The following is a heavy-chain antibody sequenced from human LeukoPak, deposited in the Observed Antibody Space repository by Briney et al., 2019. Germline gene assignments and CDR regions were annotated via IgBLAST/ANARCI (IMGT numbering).Heavy chain of an antibody. CDR1: GGSISSYY. CDR3: ARNGPVKLYYFDY. Sequence: KPSETLSLTCTVSGGSISSYYWSWIRQPPGKGLEWIGYIYYSGSTYYNPSLKSRVTISVDTSKNQFSLKLSSVTAADTAVYYCARNGPVKLYYFDYWGQGTLVTVSS. CDR2: IYYSGST. V-gene: IGHV4-59*12. D-gene: IGHD3-16*02. J-gene: IGHJ4*02.